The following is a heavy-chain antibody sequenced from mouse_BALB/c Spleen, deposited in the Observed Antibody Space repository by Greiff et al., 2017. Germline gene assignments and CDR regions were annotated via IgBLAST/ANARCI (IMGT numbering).Heavy chain of an antibody. CDR2: ISDGGSYT. V-gene: IGHV5-4*02. CDR1: GFTFSDYY. CDR3: ARDYGSSYGPFAY. D-gene: IGHD1-1*01. Sequence: EVKVEESGGGLVKPGGSLKLSCAASGFTFSDYYMYWVRQTPEKRLEWVATISDGGSYTYYPDSVKGRFTISRDNAKNNLYLQMSSLKSEDTAMYYCARDYGSSYGPFAYWGQGTLVTVSA. J-gene: IGHJ3*01.